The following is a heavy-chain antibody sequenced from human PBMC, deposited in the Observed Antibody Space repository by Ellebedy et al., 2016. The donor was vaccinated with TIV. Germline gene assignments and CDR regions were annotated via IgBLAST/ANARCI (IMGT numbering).Heavy chain of an antibody. J-gene: IGHJ6*03. CDR1: GFTFTTYT. CDR2: ISSSSSYI. CDR3: ARDSITIFGVVRSRGYYMDV. V-gene: IGHV3-21*01. Sequence: GESLKISXAASGFTFTTYTMNWVRQAPGKGLEWVSSISSSSSYIYYADSVKGRFTISRDNAKNSLYLQMNSLRAEDTAVYYCARDSITIFGVVRSRGYYMDVWGKGTTVTVSS. D-gene: IGHD3-3*01.